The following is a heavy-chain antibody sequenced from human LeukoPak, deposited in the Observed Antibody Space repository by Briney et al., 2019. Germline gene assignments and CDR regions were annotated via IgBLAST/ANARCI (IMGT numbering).Heavy chain of an antibody. CDR1: GGSISSYY. J-gene: IGHJ5*02. Sequence: SETLSLTCTVSGGSISSYYWSWIRQPPGKGLEWIGYIYTSGSTNYNPSLKSRVTISVDTSKNQFSLKLSSVTAADTAVYYCARQGGVYGGNSANWFYPWGQGTLVTLSS. CDR2: IYTSGST. V-gene: IGHV4-4*09. CDR3: ARQGGVYGGNSANWFYP. D-gene: IGHD4-23*01.